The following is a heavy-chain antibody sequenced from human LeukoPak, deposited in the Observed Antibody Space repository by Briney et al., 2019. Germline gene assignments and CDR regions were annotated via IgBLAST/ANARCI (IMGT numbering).Heavy chain of an antibody. D-gene: IGHD4-17*01. J-gene: IGHJ4*02. V-gene: IGHV5-51*03. CDR3: ASGSSYGDYVGNYFDY. CDR1: GYSFTSYW. CDR2: IYPGDSDT. Sequence: GESLKISCKGSGYSFTSYWIGWVRQMPGKGLEWMGIIYPGDSDTRYSPSFQGQVTISADKSISTAYLQWSSLKASDTAMYHCASGSSYGDYVGNYFDYWGQGTLVTVSS.